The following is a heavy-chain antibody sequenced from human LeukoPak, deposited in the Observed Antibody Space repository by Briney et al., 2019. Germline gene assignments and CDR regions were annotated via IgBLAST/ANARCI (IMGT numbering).Heavy chain of an antibody. CDR3: AREGYYSGSSGDY. CDR2: IKQDGSEK. Sequence: GGSLRLSCAASGFTFSSYWMSWVRQAPGKGLEWVANIKQDGSEKYYVDSVKGRFTISRDNAKNSLYLQMNSLRAEDTAVYYCAREGYYSGSSGDYWGQGTLVTVSS. J-gene: IGHJ4*02. V-gene: IGHV3-7*01. CDR1: GFTFSSYW. D-gene: IGHD1-26*01.